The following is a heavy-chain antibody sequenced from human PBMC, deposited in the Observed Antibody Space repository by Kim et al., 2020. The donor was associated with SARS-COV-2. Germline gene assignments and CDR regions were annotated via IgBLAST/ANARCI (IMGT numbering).Heavy chain of an antibody. CDR2: IYHSGST. CDR1: GYSISSGYY. V-gene: IGHV4-38-2*02. D-gene: IGHD2-15*01. CDR3: ARDLVGYDAFDI. J-gene: IGHJ3*02. Sequence: SETLSLTCTVSGYSISSGYYWGWIRQPPGKGLEWIGSIYHSGSTYYNPSLKSRVTISVDTSKNQFSLKLSSVTAADTAVYNCARDLVGYDAFDIWGQGTMVTVSS.